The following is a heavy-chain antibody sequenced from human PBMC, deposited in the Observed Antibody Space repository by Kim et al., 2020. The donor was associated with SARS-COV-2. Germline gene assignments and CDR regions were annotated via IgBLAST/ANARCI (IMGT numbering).Heavy chain of an antibody. CDR2: IDYSGTT. Sequence: IGSIDYSGTTYYNPSLNSRVTISEDASKNQVSLKLSSGTAADTAVYYCARGVFSISSMVFHDDGAFDIWGLGTMVTVSS. D-gene: IGHD2-8*01. V-gene: IGHV4-31*02. CDR3: ARGVFSISSMVFHDDGAFDI. J-gene: IGHJ3*02.